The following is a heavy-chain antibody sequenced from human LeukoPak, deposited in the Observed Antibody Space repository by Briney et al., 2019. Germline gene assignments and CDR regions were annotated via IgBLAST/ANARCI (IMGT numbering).Heavy chain of an antibody. CDR1: GYTLTELS. CDR2: FDPEDGET. J-gene: IGHJ4*02. CDR3: ATPVDTAMVTYTGFGY. V-gene: IGHV1-24*01. Sequence: GASVKVSCKVSGYTLTELSMHWVRQAPGKGLEWMGGFDPEDGETIYAQKFQGRVTMTEDTSTDTAYMELSSLRSEDTAVYYCATPVDTAMVTYTGFGYWGQGTLVTVSS. D-gene: IGHD5-18*01.